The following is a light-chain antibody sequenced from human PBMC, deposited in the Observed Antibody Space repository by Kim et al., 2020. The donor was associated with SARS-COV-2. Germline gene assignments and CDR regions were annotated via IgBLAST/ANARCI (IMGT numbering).Light chain of an antibody. CDR2: GKN. V-gene: IGLV3-19*01. Sequence: VALEQTVRITCQGDSLRSYYATGYQQKPGQAPILVIYGKNNRPSGIPDRFSGSSSGNTASLTITGTQAGDEADYYCNSRDSNDNVVFGGGTQLTVL. J-gene: IGLJ2*01. CDR3: NSRDSNDNVV. CDR1: SLRSYY.